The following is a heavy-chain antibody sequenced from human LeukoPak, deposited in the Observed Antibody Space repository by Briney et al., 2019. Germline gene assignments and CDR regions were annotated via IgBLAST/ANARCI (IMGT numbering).Heavy chain of an antibody. D-gene: IGHD1-26*01. CDR1: GFTFSSYG. CDR2: INHSGST. Sequence: GTLRLSCAASGFTFSSYGMSWVRQAPGKGLEWIGEINHSGSTNYNPSLKSRVTISVDTSKNQFSLKLSSVTAADTAVYYCARVLGTPWLESGSYYGAFDIWGQGTMVTVSS. CDR3: ARVLGTPWLESGSYYGAFDI. J-gene: IGHJ3*02. V-gene: IGHV4-34*01.